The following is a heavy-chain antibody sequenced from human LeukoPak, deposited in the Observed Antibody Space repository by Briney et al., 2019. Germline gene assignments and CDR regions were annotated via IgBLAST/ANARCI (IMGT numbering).Heavy chain of an antibody. V-gene: IGHV3-74*01. CDR1: GFTFTSYW. D-gene: IGHD4-17*01. CDR2: ITSDGRST. CDR3: AGGDAVTSNY. Sequence: GGSLRLSCAASGFTFTSYWMHWVRQAPGKGLVWVSRITSDGRSTSYADSVKGRFTMSRDNAKNMLYLQMNGLRPEDTAVYYCAGGDAVTSNYWGQGTLLTVSS. J-gene: IGHJ4*02.